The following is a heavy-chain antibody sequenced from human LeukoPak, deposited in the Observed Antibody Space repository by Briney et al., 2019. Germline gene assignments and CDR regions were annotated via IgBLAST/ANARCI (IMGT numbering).Heavy chain of an antibody. V-gene: IGHV3-21*01. CDR2: ISSSSSYI. CDR1: GFTFSSYS. Sequence: GGSLRLSCAASGFTFSSYSMSWVRQAPGKGLEWVSSISSSSSYIYYADSVKGRFTISRDNAKNSLYLQMNSLRAEDTAVYYCARDRSPEQLAPRTTMDVWGKGATVTVSS. D-gene: IGHD6-6*01. CDR3: ARDRSPEQLAPRTTMDV. J-gene: IGHJ6*03.